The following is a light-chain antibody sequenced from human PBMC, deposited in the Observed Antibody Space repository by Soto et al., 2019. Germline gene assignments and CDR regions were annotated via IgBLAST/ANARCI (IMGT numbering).Light chain of an antibody. Sequence: EIVLTQSPGTLSLSPGERATLSCRASQSVSSTYLAWYQQRPGQAPRLLIYGPSSRAAGIPDRFSGSWSGTDFTLTISRLEPEDFAVYYCHQYGSSPRTFDQGTRLEIK. V-gene: IGKV3-20*01. CDR3: HQYGSSPRT. CDR2: GPS. J-gene: IGKJ5*01. CDR1: QSVSSTY.